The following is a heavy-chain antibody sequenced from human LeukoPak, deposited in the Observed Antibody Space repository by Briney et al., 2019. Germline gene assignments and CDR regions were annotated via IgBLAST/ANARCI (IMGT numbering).Heavy chain of an antibody. CDR1: GFTFSSYG. J-gene: IGHJ4*02. V-gene: IGHV3-33*01. Sequence: GRSLRLSCAASGFTFSSYGMHWVRQAPGKGLEWVAVIWYDGSNKYYADSVKGRFTISRDNSKNTLYLQMNSLRAEDTAVYYCARDPLTHCSGGSCYYYWGQGTLVTVSS. CDR3: ARDPLTHCSGGSCYYY. CDR2: IWYDGSNK. D-gene: IGHD2-15*01.